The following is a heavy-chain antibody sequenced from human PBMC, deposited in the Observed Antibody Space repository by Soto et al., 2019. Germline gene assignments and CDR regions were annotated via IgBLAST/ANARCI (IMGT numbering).Heavy chain of an antibody. CDR1: GFTFSSYG. CDR3: ARDRYSYGPFDY. J-gene: IGHJ4*02. D-gene: IGHD5-18*01. CDR2: IWYDGSNK. Sequence: GGSLRLSCAASGFTFSSYGMRWVRQAPGKGLEWVAVIWYDGSNKYYADSVKGRFTISRDNSKNTLYLQMNSLRAEDTAVYYCARDRYSYGPFDYWGQGTLVTVSS. V-gene: IGHV3-33*01.